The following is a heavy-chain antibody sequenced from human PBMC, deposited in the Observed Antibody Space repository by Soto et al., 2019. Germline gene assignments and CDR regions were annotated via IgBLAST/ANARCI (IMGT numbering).Heavy chain of an antibody. CDR2: IYYSGST. Sequence: PSETLSLTCTVSGGSISSSSYYWGWIRQPPGKGLEWIGSIYYSGSTYYNPSLKSRVTISVDTSKNQFSLKLSSVTAADTAVYYCARQGSDFDYWGQGTLVTVSS. J-gene: IGHJ4*02. CDR3: ARQGSDFDY. CDR1: GGSISSSSYY. V-gene: IGHV4-39*01.